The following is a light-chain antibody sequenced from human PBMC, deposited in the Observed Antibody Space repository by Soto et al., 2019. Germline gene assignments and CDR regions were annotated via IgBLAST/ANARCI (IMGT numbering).Light chain of an antibody. V-gene: IGKV1-39*01. CDR2: AAS. Sequence: DIQMTQSPSSLSASVGDRVTITSRAGQTISSYLNWYQHKPGKAPKLLIYAASSLQSGVPSRFSGSGSGTDFTLTISSLQPEDFATYYCQQSHSIPYTFGQGTKLEIK. J-gene: IGKJ2*01. CDR1: QTISSY. CDR3: QQSHSIPYT.